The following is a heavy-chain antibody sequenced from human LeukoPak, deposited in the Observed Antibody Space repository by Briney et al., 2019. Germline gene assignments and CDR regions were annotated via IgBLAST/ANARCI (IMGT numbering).Heavy chain of an antibody. V-gene: IGHV3-23*01. CDR2: ISGSGGST. CDR1: GFTFSSYA. Sequence: GGSLRLSCAASGFTFSSYAMSWVRQAPGKGLEWVSAISGSGGSTYYADSVKGRFTISRDNSKNTLYLQMNSLRAEDTAVYYCARTQYSYGYGPPRYYFDYWGQGTLVTVSS. J-gene: IGHJ4*02. D-gene: IGHD5-18*01. CDR3: ARTQYSYGYGPPRYYFDY.